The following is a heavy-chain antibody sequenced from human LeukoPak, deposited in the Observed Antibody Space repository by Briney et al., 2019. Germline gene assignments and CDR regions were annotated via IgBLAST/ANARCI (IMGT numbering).Heavy chain of an antibody. Sequence: PGGSLRLSCAASGFTFSGYYMSWIRQAPGKGLEWVSAISSSSSSTSYADSVKGRFTISRDNAKNSLFLQINSLRAEDTAVYYCAPSCGSDCSGAYWGQGTLVTVSS. J-gene: IGHJ4*02. V-gene: IGHV3-11*03. CDR1: GFTFSGYY. CDR2: ISSSSSST. CDR3: APSCGSDCSGAY. D-gene: IGHD2-21*02.